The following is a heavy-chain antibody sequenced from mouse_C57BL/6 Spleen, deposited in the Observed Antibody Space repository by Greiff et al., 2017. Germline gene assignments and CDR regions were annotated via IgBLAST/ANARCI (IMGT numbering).Heavy chain of an antibody. D-gene: IGHD1-1*01. CDR3: AGGYYYVTLYFDY. CDR1: GYTFTDHT. Sequence: QVQLQQSDAELVKPGASVKISCKVSGYTFTDHTIHWMKQRPEQGLEWIGYIYPRDGSTKYNEKFKGKATLTADKSSNTAYMQLNSLTSEDSAGYFCAGGYYYVTLYFDYWGQGTTLTVSS. V-gene: IGHV1-78*01. CDR2: IYPRDGST. J-gene: IGHJ2*01.